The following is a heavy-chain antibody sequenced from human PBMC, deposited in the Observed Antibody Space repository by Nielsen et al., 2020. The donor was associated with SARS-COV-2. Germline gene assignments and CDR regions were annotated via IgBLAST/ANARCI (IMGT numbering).Heavy chain of an antibody. Sequence: SVKVSCKVSGFTLTELSMHWVRQAPGKGFEWMGGFDPEDGETIYAQKFQGRVTMTRDTSISTAYMELSRLRSDDTAVYYCARTGIAVAGIDFDYWGQGTLVTVSS. CDR3: ARTGIAVAGIDFDY. V-gene: IGHV1-24*01. D-gene: IGHD6-19*01. CDR1: GFTLTELS. CDR2: FDPEDGET. J-gene: IGHJ4*02.